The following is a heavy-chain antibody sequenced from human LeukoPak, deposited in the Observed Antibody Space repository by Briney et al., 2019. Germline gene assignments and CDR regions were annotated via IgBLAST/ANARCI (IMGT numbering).Heavy chain of an antibody. Sequence: SVKVSCKASGGTFSSYAISWVRQAPGQGLEWMGRIIPILGIANYAQKFQGRVTITADKSTSTAYMELSSLRSEDTAVYYCARVAYCGGDGFDYWGQGTLVTVSS. D-gene: IGHD2-21*02. CDR2: IIPILGIA. J-gene: IGHJ4*02. V-gene: IGHV1-69*04. CDR1: GGTFSSYA. CDR3: ARVAYCGGDGFDY.